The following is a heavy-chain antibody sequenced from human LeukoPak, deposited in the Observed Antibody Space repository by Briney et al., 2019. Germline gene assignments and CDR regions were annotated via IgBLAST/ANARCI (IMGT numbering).Heavy chain of an antibody. Sequence: PGGSLRLSCAASGFTFGNYWMSWFRQAPGKGLEWVANINQDGSEKYYVDSVKGRFTISRDNAKSSLYLQMNSLRAEDTAVYYCASTFAGRREWGQGTLVTVSS. CDR2: INQDGSEK. D-gene: IGHD3-16*01. CDR3: ASTFAGRRE. CDR1: GFTFGNYW. V-gene: IGHV3-7*01. J-gene: IGHJ4*02.